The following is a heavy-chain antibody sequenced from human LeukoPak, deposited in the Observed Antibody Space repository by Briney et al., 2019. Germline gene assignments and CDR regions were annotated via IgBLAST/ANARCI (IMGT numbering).Heavy chain of an antibody. J-gene: IGHJ6*03. CDR2: ISSSGRTT. Sequence: GGSLRLSCAASGFTFSDYYMSWIRQAPGKGLEWVSYISSSGRTTYYADSVRGRFTISRDNAKNTLSLQMNALRPEDTAVYYCAKSWGYTRPYYNYMDVWGKGTTVTVSS. D-gene: IGHD3-16*02. V-gene: IGHV3-11*01. CDR1: GFTFSDYY. CDR3: AKSWGYTRPYYNYMDV.